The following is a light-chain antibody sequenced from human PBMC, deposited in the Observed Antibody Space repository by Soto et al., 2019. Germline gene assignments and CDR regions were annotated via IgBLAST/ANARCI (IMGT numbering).Light chain of an antibody. CDR3: QQSYRSPYT. Sequence: IQLTQSPSSLSASVGDSVTVTCRASQSINLYLNWYQQKPGKAPTLLIYGAYTLQSGVPSRFSGGGSRTDFTLTISSLQTEDFATYYCQQSYRSPYTFGQGTKLEI. CDR1: QSINLY. V-gene: IGKV1-39*01. J-gene: IGKJ2*01. CDR2: GAY.